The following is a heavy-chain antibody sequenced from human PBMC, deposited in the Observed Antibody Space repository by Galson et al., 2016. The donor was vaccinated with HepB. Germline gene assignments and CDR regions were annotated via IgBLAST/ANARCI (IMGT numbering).Heavy chain of an antibody. V-gene: IGHV3-33*01. Sequence: SLRLSCAGSGFVFSSYGMLWVRQAPGRGLEWMATIWYDGSRKYYGDSVKGRFIISRDNSKNTLYLHMNSLRVEDTAVYFCARDWGFWSDNHYGMDIWGQGTTVIVSS. CDR2: IWYDGSRK. CDR3: ARDWGFWSDNHYGMDI. J-gene: IGHJ6*02. CDR1: GFVFSSYG. D-gene: IGHD3-3*01.